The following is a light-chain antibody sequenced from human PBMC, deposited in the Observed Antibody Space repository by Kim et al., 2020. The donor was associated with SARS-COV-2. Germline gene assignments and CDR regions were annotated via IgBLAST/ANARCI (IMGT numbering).Light chain of an antibody. J-gene: IGKJ2*02. CDR3: QQYISDPCA. Sequence: DIQMTQYPSTLSASVGDTVSITCRASQYLATWLAWYQQKPGMAPKVLMYDASRLKSGVPSRFSGSGSGTEFTLTITSLQPDDFATYFCQQYISDPCAFGQGTKLEI. CDR2: DAS. CDR1: QYLATW. V-gene: IGKV1-5*01.